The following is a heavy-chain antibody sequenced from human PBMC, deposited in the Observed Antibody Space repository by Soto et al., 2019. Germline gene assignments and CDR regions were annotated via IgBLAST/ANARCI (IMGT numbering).Heavy chain of an antibody. J-gene: IGHJ3*02. V-gene: IGHV5-10-1*01. Sequence: GESLKISCKGSGYSFTSYWISWVRQMPGKGLEWMGRIDPSDSYTNYSPSFQGHVTISADKSISTAYLQWSSLKASDTAMYYCARLPYDFWSGSRDAFDIWGQGTMVTVSS. CDR3: ARLPYDFWSGSRDAFDI. CDR2: IDPSDSYT. CDR1: GYSFTSYW. D-gene: IGHD3-3*01.